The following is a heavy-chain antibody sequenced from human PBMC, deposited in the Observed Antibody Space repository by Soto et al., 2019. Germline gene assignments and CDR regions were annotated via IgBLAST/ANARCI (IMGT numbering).Heavy chain of an antibody. J-gene: IGHJ6*02. Sequence: SENLSLTCTVSGGSISSSSYYWGWIRQPPGKGLEWIGSIYYSGSTYYNPSLKSRVTISVDTSKNQFSLKLSSVTAADTAVYYCACIFSGGYGYGFYHYGIDVWGQGTTVT. CDR2: IYYSGST. CDR3: ACIFSGGYGYGFYHYGIDV. V-gene: IGHV4-39*01. CDR1: GGSISSSSYY. D-gene: IGHD5-18*01.